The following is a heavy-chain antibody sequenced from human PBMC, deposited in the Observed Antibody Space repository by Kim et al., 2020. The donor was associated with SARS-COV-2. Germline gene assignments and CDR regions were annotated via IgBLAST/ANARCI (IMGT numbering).Heavy chain of an antibody. CDR3: AREFEITGTSFFDY. J-gene: IGHJ4*02. D-gene: IGHD1-7*01. V-gene: IGHV1-69*04. Sequence: AQKFQGRVTITADKSTSTAYMELSSLRSEDTAVYYCAREFEITGTSFFDYWGQGTLVTVSS.